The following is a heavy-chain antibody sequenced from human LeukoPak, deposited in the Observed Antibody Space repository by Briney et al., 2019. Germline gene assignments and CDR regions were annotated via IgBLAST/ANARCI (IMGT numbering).Heavy chain of an antibody. CDR3: ARRGGDDYGDYGKRKEGWFDP. CDR1: GYSFTSYW. D-gene: IGHD4-17*01. V-gene: IGHV5-51*01. Sequence: GESLKISCKGSGYSFTSYWIGWVRQMPGKGLEWMGIIYPGDSDTRYSPSFQGQVTISADKSISTAYLQWSSLKASDTAMYYCARRGGDDYGDYGKRKEGWFDPWGQGTLVTVSS. CDR2: IYPGDSDT. J-gene: IGHJ5*02.